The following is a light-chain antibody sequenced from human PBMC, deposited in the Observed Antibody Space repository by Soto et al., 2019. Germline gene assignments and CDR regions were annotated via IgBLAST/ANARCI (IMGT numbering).Light chain of an antibody. CDR2: AAS. J-gene: IGKJ3*01. V-gene: IGKV1-27*01. CDR1: QGIRNY. CDR3: QKYDTAPFT. Sequence: DIQMTQSPSSLSASVGDIVTISCRASQGIRNYLSWYQQKPGKVPKLLIYAASTLQSGVPSRFSGSGSGTDFSLTISSLQPEDVATYYCQKYDTAPFTFGPGTKVDIK.